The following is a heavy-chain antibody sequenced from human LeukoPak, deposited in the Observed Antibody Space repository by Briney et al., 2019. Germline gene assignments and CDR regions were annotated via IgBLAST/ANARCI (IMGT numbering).Heavy chain of an antibody. CDR2: INHSGST. CDR1: DGSFSGYY. D-gene: IGHD3-3*01. CDR3: ARGLNDSWTGENY. V-gene: IGHV4-34*01. Sequence: SETLSLTCAVYDGSFSGYYWSWIRQPPGKGPEWIGEINHSGSTNYNPSLKSRVTISLDTSKSQFSLKVRYVTAADTAVYYCARGLNDSWTGENYWGQGTLVTVSS. J-gene: IGHJ4*02.